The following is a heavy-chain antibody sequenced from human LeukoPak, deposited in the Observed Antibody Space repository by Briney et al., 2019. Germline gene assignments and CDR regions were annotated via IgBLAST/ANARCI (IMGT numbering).Heavy chain of an antibody. CDR1: GGSFNNYA. Sequence: SVKVSCRASGGSFNNYAFTWVRQAPGQGLEWMGGIIPMFGTPKYAQELQGRVTITTDESTSTAYMELSSLTSEDTAMYYCARGFSGYDFTNWFDSWGQGTLVAVSS. D-gene: IGHD5-12*01. CDR2: IIPMFGTP. CDR3: ARGFSGYDFTNWFDS. V-gene: IGHV1-69*05. J-gene: IGHJ5*01.